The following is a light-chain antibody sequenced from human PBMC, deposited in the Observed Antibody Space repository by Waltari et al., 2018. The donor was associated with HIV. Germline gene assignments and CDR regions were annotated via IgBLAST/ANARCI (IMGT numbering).Light chain of an antibody. Sequence: QSVLTQPPSVSGAPGQRVTISCTGGSSNIGADHDVHWYQQLPETAPHPPISATATSPLISGNMTRPSGVPGRFSASNSGTPASLAITGLQAEDDADYFCQSYDRSLSASVVFGGGTKLTVL. CDR1: SSNIGADHD. CDR3: QSYDRSLSASVV. CDR2: GNM. V-gene: IGLV1-40*01. J-gene: IGLJ2*01.